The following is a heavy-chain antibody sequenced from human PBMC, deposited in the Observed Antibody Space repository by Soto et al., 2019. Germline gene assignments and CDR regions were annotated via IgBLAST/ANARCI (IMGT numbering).Heavy chain of an antibody. CDR1: GFNFRNYV. CDR3: VRDEDYYHSGTYYLGHYFDY. D-gene: IGHD3-22*01. CDR2: TWHDESNK. J-gene: IGHJ4*02. Sequence: PGGSLRLSCAASGFNFRNYVMHWVRQAPGKGLEWVSTTWHDESNKYYLDSVKLRFTISRDNSNNTLYLQMNSLRAEDTGVYYCVRDEDYYHSGTYYLGHYFDYWGQGTPVTVSS. V-gene: IGHV3-33*01.